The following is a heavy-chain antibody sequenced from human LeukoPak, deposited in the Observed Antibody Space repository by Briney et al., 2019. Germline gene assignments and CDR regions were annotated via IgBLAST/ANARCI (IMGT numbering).Heavy chain of an antibody. D-gene: IGHD5-12*01. Sequence: AGSLRLSCAASGLTVSGNYMTWVRQAPGKGLEWVSAIYSDGRTDYADSVKGKFTVTRDNSKNTLYLQMNSRRAEDTAVYYCARAEVATPSPGYYYFDYWARDPWSPSPQ. CDR3: ARAEVATPSPGYYYFDY. V-gene: IGHV3-66*01. CDR1: GLTVSGNY. J-gene: IGHJ4*02. CDR2: IYSDGRT.